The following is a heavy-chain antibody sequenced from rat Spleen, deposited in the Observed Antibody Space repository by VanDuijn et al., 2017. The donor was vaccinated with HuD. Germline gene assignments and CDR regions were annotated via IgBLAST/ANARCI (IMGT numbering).Heavy chain of an antibody. D-gene: IGHD4-4*01. CDR3: VREDLGVNY. Sequence: EVKLVESGGGLVQPGRSLKLSCAASGFNFNDNWMGWVRQAPGKGLEWIGEINKDSSRIKYIPSLKDRFTGSRDNDQDTLYLQKSKLGSEDTAIYYCVREDLGVNYWGQGTLVTVSS. CDR2: INKDSSRI. CDR1: GFNFNDNW. V-gene: IGHV4-2*01. J-gene: IGHJ3*01.